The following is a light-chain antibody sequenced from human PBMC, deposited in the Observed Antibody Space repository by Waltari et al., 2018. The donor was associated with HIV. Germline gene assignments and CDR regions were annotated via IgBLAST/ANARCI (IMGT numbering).Light chain of an antibody. Sequence: DIQMTQSPSSLSASVGDRVTITCRASQSISTYINRYQHKPGKAPKVLIYVASNLQSGVPSRFSGSGSVTDFTLTISSLQPEDSATYYCQQSFNSPLTFGGGTKVEIK. CDR1: QSISTY. J-gene: IGKJ4*01. CDR3: QQSFNSPLT. CDR2: VAS. V-gene: IGKV1-39*01.